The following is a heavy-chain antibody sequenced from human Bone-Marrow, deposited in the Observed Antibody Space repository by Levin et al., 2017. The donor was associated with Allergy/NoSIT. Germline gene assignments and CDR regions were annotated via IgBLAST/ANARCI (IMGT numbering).Heavy chain of an antibody. CDR2: INSDGSST. CDR3: ARARVAMVTGLYYYYYYMDG. D-gene: IGHD5-18*01. V-gene: IGHV3-74*01. CDR1: GFTFSSYW. Sequence: GGSLRLSCAASGFTFSSYWMHWVRQAPGKGLVWVSRINSDGSSTSYADSVKGRFTISRDNAKNTLYLQMNSLRAEDTAVYYCARARVAMVTGLYYYYYYMDGWGKGTTVTVSS. J-gene: IGHJ6*03.